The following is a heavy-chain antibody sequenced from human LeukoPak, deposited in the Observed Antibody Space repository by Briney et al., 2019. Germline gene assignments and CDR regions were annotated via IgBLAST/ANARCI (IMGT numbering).Heavy chain of an antibody. CDR2: IWYDGSNK. D-gene: IGHD6-13*01. CDR3: AREIAAAAGGFVFDY. J-gene: IGHJ4*02. V-gene: IGHV3-33*08. Sequence: GRSLRLSCAASGFTFSSYGMHWVRQAPGKGLEWVAVIWYDGSNKYYADSVKGRFTISRDNSKNTLYLQMNSLRAEDTAVYYCAREIAAAAGGFVFDYWGQGTPVTVSS. CDR1: GFTFSSYG.